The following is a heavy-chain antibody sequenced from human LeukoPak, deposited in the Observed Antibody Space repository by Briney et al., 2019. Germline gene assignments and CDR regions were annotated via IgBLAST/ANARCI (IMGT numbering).Heavy chain of an antibody. D-gene: IGHD6-19*01. V-gene: IGHV3-30*04. CDR2: ISYDGSNK. Sequence: GGSLRLSCAASGFTFSSYAMHWVRQTPGKGLEWVAVISYDGSNKYYADSVKGRFTISRDNSKNTLYLQMNSLRAEDTAVYYCARPDLIAVAGFFDYWGQGTLVTVSS. CDR1: GFTFSSYA. J-gene: IGHJ4*02. CDR3: ARPDLIAVAGFFDY.